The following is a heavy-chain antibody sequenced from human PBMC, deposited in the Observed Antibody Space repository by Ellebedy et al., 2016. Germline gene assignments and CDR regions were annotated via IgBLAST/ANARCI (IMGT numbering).Heavy chain of an antibody. CDR2: ISWNSDSI. J-gene: IGHJ6*03. Sequence: GGSLRLXCTASGFTFHDYAMHWVRQAPGRGLEWVSGISWNSDSIAYADSVKGRFTISRDNAKNSLYLQMNSLRAEDTALYYCARARGWYYYYYMDVWGKGTTVTVSS. CDR3: ARARGWYYYYYMDV. D-gene: IGHD6-19*01. V-gene: IGHV3-9*01. CDR1: GFTFHDYA.